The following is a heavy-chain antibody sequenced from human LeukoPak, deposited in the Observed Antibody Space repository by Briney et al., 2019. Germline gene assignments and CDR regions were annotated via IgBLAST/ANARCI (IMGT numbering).Heavy chain of an antibody. D-gene: IGHD6-6*01. CDR2: IIPIFGTA. CDR3: ARPYSSSSYYYGMDV. J-gene: IGHJ6*02. CDR1: GGTFSSYA. V-gene: IGHV1-69*13. Sequence: ASVKVSCKASGGTFSSYAISWVQQAPGQGLEWMGGIIPIFGTANYAQKFQGRVTITADESTNTAYMELSSLRSEDTAVYYCARPYSSSSYYYGMDVWGQGTTVTVSS.